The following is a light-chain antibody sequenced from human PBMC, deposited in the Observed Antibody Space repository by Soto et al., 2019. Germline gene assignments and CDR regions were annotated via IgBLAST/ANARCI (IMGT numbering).Light chain of an antibody. V-gene: IGLV6-57*04. CDR1: SGSIASNF. J-gene: IGLJ3*02. CDR2: EDI. Sequence: NFMLTQPHSVSESPGKSVTISCTRSSGSIASNFVQWYQQRPGSAPTLVIYEDIYRPSGVPDRFSGSIDSASNSASLSISGLRTEDEADYYCQSFDATTVVFGGGTKVTVL. CDR3: QSFDATTVV.